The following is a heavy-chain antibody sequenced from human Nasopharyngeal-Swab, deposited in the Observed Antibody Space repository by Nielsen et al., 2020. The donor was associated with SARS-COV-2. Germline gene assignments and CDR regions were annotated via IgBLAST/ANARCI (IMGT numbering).Heavy chain of an antibody. J-gene: IGHJ5*02. V-gene: IGHV1-2*06. CDR3: AREISRTTSWFDP. D-gene: IGHD1-7*01. CDR2: INPNSGGT. Sequence: ASVKVSCKASGYTFIGYHLHSVRQPPGQGLEWMGRINPNSGGTNYAHKFQGRVTMTTDTSISTAYMEVSSLKSDDTAVYYCAREISRTTSWFDPWGQGTLVTVSS. CDR1: GYTFIGYH.